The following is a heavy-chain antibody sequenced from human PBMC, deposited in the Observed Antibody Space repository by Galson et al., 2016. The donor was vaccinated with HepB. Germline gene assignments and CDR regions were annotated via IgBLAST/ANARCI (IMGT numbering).Heavy chain of an antibody. D-gene: IGHD3-3*01. CDR2: IYHSGNT. CDR1: GASISSYY. Sequence: SETLSLTCTVSGASISSYYWSWIRQPAGKGLEWIGRIYHSGNTNYNPSLRSRVTMSVDTSKNQFSLKQTSVTAADTAVYYCAREGYHFWDNYQYYYYMDVWGKGTTVTVSS. V-gene: IGHV4-4*07. J-gene: IGHJ6*03. CDR3: AREGYHFWDNYQYYYYMDV.